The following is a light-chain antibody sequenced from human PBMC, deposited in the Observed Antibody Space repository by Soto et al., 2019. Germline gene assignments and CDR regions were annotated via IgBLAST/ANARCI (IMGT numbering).Light chain of an antibody. J-gene: IGKJ1*01. CDR2: GAS. Sequence: EIVMTQSPATLSVSPGERATLSCRASQSVSSKLAWYQQKPGQGPRLLIYGASTRATAIPPRFSGSGSGTEFTLTISSLQSEDFAVYYCQHYRTWLWTFGQGTKVEIK. V-gene: IGKV3-15*01. CDR3: QHYRTWLWT. CDR1: QSVSSK.